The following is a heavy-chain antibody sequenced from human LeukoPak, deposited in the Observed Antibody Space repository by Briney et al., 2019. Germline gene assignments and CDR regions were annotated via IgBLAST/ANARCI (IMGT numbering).Heavy chain of an antibody. CDR1: GGSFSGYY. CDR2: INHSGGT. D-gene: IGHD3-16*02. J-gene: IGHJ5*02. Sequence: SETLSLTCAVYGGSFSGYYWSWIRQPPGKGLEWIGEINHSGGTNYNPSLKSRVTISVDTSKNQFSLKLSSVTAADTAVYYCARGPIFYDYVWGSYRYNWFDPWGQGTLVTVSS. CDR3: ARGPIFYDYVWGSYRYNWFDP. V-gene: IGHV4-34*01.